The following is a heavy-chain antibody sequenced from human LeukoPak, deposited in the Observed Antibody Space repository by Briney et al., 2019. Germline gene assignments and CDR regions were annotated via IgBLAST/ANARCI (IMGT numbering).Heavy chain of an antibody. V-gene: IGHV3-15*01. Sequence: PGGSLRLSCAASGFTFSNAWMSWVRRAPRKGLEWVGRIKSKTDGGTIDYAARVKGRFTISRDESRNTLYLQMNSLKTEDTAVYYCTHYYGSGLFDYWGQGTLVTVSS. D-gene: IGHD3-10*01. CDR3: THYYGSGLFDY. J-gene: IGHJ4*02. CDR2: IKSKTDGGTI. CDR1: GFTFSNAW.